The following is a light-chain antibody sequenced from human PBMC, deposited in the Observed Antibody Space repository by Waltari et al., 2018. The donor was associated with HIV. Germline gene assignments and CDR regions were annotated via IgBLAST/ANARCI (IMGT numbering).Light chain of an antibody. V-gene: IGLV6-57*01. CDR1: SGSFASNY. CDR3: QSCDSNNHVL. Sequence: NFMLTQPPSASESPGKMVTISCTRSSGSFASNYRQWHQHRPGSPPTTVIYQDNQRPSGVPDRFSGSSDSSSNSASLTISGLKAEDEADYYCQSCDSNNHVLFGGGTKLTVL. J-gene: IGLJ2*01. CDR2: QDN.